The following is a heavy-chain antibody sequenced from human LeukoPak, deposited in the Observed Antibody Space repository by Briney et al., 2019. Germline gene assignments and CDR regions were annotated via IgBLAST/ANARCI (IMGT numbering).Heavy chain of an antibody. CDR1: GYSFTSYW. D-gene: IGHD1-26*01. CDR2: IYPGDSDT. CDR3: ARPSIVGATGGFDY. V-gene: IGHV5-51*01. Sequence: GESLKISCKGSGYSFTSYWIAWVRQMPGKGLEWMGIIYPGDSDTRYSPSFQDQVTISADQSITTAYLPCSSLKASDTAMYYCARPSIVGATGGFDYWGQGTLVTVSS. J-gene: IGHJ4*02.